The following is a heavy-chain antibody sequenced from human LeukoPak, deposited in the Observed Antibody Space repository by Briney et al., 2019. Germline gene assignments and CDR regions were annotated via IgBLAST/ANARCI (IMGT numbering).Heavy chain of an antibody. CDR2: IYHRGST. CDR3: ARFDIVEEGGPDY. Sequence: SQTLSLTCNVSGGAIGRGDYYWSWIRQPPGKGLEWIGYIYHRGSTYYNPSLKSRITISVDTSKNQFSLKVTSVTAADTATYYCARFDIVEEGGPDYWGQGTLVTVSS. CDR1: GGAIGRGDYY. J-gene: IGHJ4*02. D-gene: IGHD2-15*01. V-gene: IGHV4-30-4*01.